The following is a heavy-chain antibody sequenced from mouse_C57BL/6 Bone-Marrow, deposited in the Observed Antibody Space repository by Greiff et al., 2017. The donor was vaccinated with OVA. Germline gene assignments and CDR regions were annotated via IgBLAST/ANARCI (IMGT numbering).Heavy chain of an antibody. CDR3: ARDYYGSSPYYFDY. CDR2: INPNYGTT. Sequence: EVHLVESGPELVKPGASVKISCKASGYSFTDYNMNWVKQSNGKSLEWIGVINPNYGTTSYNQQFKGKATLTVDQSSSPAYMQLNSLTSEDSAVYYCARDYYGSSPYYFDYWGQGTTLTVSS. D-gene: IGHD1-1*01. J-gene: IGHJ2*01. V-gene: IGHV1-39*01. CDR1: GYSFTDYN.